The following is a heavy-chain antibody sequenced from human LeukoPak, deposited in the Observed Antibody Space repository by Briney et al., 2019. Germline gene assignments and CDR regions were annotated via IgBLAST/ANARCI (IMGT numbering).Heavy chain of an antibody. J-gene: IGHJ4*02. D-gene: IGHD5-18*01. CDR2: ISYDGSNK. Sequence: PGGSLRLSCAASGFTFSSYAMHWVRQAPGKGLEWVAVISYDGSNKYYADSVKGRFTISRDNSKNTLYLQMNSLRAEDTAVYYCARVRGYSYGRHFDYWGQGTLVTVSS. V-gene: IGHV3-30-3*01. CDR3: ARVRGYSYGRHFDY. CDR1: GFTFSSYA.